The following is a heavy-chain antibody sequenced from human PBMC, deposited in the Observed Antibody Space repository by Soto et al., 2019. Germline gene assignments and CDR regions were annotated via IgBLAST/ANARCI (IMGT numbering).Heavy chain of an antibody. J-gene: IGHJ6*02. D-gene: IGHD6-13*01. CDR3: AKLGYSSSWLYYYYGMDV. V-gene: IGHV3-23*01. Sequence: GGSLRLSCAASGFTFSSYAMSWVRQAPGKGLEWVSAISGSGGSTYYADSVKGRFTISRDNSKNTLYLQMNSLRAEDTAVYYCAKLGYSSSWLYYYYGMDVWGQGTTVTVSS. CDR2: ISGSGGST. CDR1: GFTFSSYA.